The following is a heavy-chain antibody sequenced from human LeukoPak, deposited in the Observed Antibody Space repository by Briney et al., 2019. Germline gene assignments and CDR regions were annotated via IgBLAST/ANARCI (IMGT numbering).Heavy chain of an antibody. CDR3: ARDEGLTVTTGNFDY. V-gene: IGHV1-18*01. CDR1: GYTFTSYG. CDR2: ISAYNGNT. Sequence: GASVKVSCKASGYTFTSYGISWVRQAPGQGLERMGWISAYNGNTNYAQKLQGRVTMTTDTSTSTAYMELRSLRSDGTAVYYCARDEGLTVTTGNFDYWGQGTLVTVSS. J-gene: IGHJ4*02. D-gene: IGHD4-17*01.